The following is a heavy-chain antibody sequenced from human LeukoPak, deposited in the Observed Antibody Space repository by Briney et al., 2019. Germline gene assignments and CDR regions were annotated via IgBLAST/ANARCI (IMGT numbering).Heavy chain of an antibody. CDR3: ARVNYYGRAFDI. CDR2: ISGSGGST. J-gene: IGHJ3*02. D-gene: IGHD3-10*01. CDR1: GFTFSSYA. Sequence: GGSLRLSCAASGFTFSSYAMSWVRQTPGKGLEWVSAISGSGGSTYYADSVKGRFTISRDNSKNTLYLQLNSLRGEDTAVYYCARVNYYGRAFDIWGQGTMVTVSS. V-gene: IGHV3-23*01.